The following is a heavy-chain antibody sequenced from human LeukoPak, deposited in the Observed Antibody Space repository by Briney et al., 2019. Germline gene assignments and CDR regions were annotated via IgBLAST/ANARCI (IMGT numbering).Heavy chain of an antibody. J-gene: IGHJ4*02. CDR2: FGGSGGTT. V-gene: IGHV3-23*01. CDR1: GFTFSSYA. CDR3: ARDVPYDSSGFGDY. Sequence: GGSLRLSCAASGFTFSSYAMSWVRQAPGKGLEWVSAFGGSGGTTYYADSAKGRFTISRDNSKNTLYLQMNSLRAEDTAVYYCARDVPYDSSGFGDYWGQGTLVTVSS. D-gene: IGHD3-22*01.